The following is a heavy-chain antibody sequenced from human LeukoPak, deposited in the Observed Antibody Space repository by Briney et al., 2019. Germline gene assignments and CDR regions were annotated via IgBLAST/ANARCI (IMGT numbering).Heavy chain of an antibody. CDR2: IIPIFGTA. J-gene: IGHJ4*02. V-gene: IGHV1-69*05. D-gene: IGHD3-22*01. Sequence: SLKVSCKASGGTFSSYAISWLRQPPGQGLEWMGGIIPIFGTANSAQKLHGRVKINTHEPTSTAYMQLSSLRSEDTAVYYCASRVDSSGYAYWGQGTLVTVSS. CDR3: ASRVDSSGYAY. CDR1: GGTFSSYA.